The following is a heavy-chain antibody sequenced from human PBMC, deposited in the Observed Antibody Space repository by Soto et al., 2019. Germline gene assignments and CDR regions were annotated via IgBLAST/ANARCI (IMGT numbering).Heavy chain of an antibody. V-gene: IGHV3-74*01. Sequence: GGSLRLSCAASGFIFSNYWMHWVRQAPGKGPVWVSRISSDGTSTTYADSVKGRFTISRDNAKNTLYLQVNSLRAEDTAVYYCVRDDVGVGIDYWGLGTLVTVS. CDR2: ISSDGTST. CDR3: VRDDVGVGIDY. D-gene: IGHD2-8*01. J-gene: IGHJ4*02. CDR1: GFIFSNYW.